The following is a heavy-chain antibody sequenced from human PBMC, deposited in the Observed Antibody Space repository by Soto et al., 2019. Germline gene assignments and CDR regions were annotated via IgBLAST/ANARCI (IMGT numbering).Heavy chain of an antibody. CDR2: ISAYNGNT. J-gene: IGHJ5*02. CDR1: GYTFTSYG. CDR3: ARGADFWSGYRWFDP. Sequence: ASVKVSCKASGYTFTSYGISWVRQAPGQGLEWMGWISAYNGNTKYAQNLQGRVTLTTDTSTTTAYMELRSLRYDDTAVYFCARGADFWSGYRWFDPWGQGTLVTVS. V-gene: IGHV1-18*01. D-gene: IGHD3-3*01.